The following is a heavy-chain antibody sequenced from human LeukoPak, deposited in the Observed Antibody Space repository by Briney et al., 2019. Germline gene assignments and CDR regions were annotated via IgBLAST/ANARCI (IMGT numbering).Heavy chain of an antibody. Sequence: GGSLRLSCAASGFTFSSYAMSWVRQAPGKGLEWVSAISGGGGTTYYADSVKGRFTISRDNSKTTLYLQMNSLRAEDTAVYYCAKGSPSSGWNYWGQGTLVTVSS. CDR1: GFTFSSYA. CDR2: ISGGGGTT. V-gene: IGHV3-23*01. D-gene: IGHD6-19*01. J-gene: IGHJ4*02. CDR3: AKGSPSSGWNY.